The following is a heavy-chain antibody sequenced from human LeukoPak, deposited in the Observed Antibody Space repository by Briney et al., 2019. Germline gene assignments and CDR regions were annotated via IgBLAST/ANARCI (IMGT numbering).Heavy chain of an antibody. CDR1: GFIVSSNY. V-gene: IGHV3-53*01. Sequence: LTGGSLRLSCAASGFIVSSNYMSWVRQAPGKGLEWVSVIYSGGSIYYVDSVKGRFTISRDNSKNTLYLQMNGLRAEDTAVYYCARDTRYYYGMDVWGQGATVTVSS. CDR3: ARDTRYYYGMDV. J-gene: IGHJ6*02. CDR2: IYSGGSI. D-gene: IGHD3-3*01.